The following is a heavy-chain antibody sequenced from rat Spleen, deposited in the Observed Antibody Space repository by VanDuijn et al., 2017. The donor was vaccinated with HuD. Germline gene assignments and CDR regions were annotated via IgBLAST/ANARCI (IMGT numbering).Heavy chain of an antibody. CDR1: GFTLSDYY. D-gene: IGHD1-11*01. CDR2: ISYDGVIT. CDR3: TTHGGSFDY. Sequence: EVQLMESGGGLVQPGRSLKLSCAASGFTLSDYYMAWVRQAPTKGLEWVASISYDGVITYYRDSVKGRFSISRDNAKSSLYLQMDSLRSEDTATYYCTTHGGSFDYWGQGVMVTVSS. J-gene: IGHJ2*01. V-gene: IGHV5-20*01.